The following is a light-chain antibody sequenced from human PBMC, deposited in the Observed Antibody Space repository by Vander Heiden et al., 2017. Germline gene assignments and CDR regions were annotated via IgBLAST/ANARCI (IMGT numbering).Light chain of an antibody. V-gene: IGLV2-14*03. CDR1: RSDFDDYNY. Sequence: QSALTQPASVSGSPGQSITISCTGSRSDFDDYNYVSWYQQHPGKAPKLIIYDVSNRPSGVSNRFSGSKSGNTASLAISGLQAEDEGDYYCSSYTSSSVIFGGGTKLTVL. J-gene: IGLJ2*01. CDR2: DVS. CDR3: SSYTSSSVI.